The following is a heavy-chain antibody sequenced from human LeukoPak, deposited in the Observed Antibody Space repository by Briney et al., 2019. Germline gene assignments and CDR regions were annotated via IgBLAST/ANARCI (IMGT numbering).Heavy chain of an antibody. CDR2: IYYSGST. CDR1: GGSISSGGYY. D-gene: IGHD1-1*01. CDR3: ARGRERRPDAFDI. Sequence: SETLSLTCTVSGGSISSGGYYWSWIRQPPGKGLEWIGYIYYSGSTNYNPSLKSRVTISVDTSKNQFSLKLSSVTAADTAVYYCARGRERRPDAFDIWGQGTMVTVSS. V-gene: IGHV4-61*08. J-gene: IGHJ3*02.